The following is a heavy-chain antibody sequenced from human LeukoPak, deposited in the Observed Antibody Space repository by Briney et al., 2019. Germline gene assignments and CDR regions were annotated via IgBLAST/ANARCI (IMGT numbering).Heavy chain of an antibody. Sequence: GASVKVSCVTSGYTFTDYGISWVRQAPGQGLEWMGWISAYNGNTNYAQKLQGRVTMTTDTSTSTAYMELRSLRSDDTAVYYCADSSGWYRDAFDIWGQGTMVTVSS. J-gene: IGHJ3*02. D-gene: IGHD6-19*01. V-gene: IGHV1-18*01. CDR2: ISAYNGNT. CDR1: GYTFTDYG. CDR3: ADSSGWYRDAFDI.